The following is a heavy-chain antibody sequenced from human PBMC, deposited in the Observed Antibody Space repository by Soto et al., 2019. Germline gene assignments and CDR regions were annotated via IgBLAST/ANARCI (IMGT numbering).Heavy chain of an antibody. V-gene: IGHV1-69*13. CDR3: ASSFTYYYGSGSYFNTHHYYYGMDV. CDR2: TIPMFGTP. CDR1: GGTFSKYA. D-gene: IGHD3-10*01. J-gene: IGHJ6*02. Sequence: GASVKVSCKASGGTFSKYAFSWVRQAPGQGLEWLGGTIPMFGTPNYAQKFQGRVAISADESTATVYMELNSLRAEDTAVYYCASSFTYYYGSGSYFNTHHYYYGMDVWGQGTTVTVSS.